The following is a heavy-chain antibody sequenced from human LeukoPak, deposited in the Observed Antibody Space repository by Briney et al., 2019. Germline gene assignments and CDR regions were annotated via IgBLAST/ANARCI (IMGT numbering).Heavy chain of an antibody. V-gene: IGHV1-2*02. J-gene: IGHJ6*03. CDR1: GYTFTGYY. CDR2: INPNSGGT. CDR3: AREGGILTGYEDYMDV. Sequence: GASVKVSCKASGYTFTGYYMHWVRQAPGQGLEWMGWINPNSGGTNYAQKFQGRVTMTRDTSISTAYMELSRLRSDDTAVYYCAREGGILTGYEDYMDVWGKGTTVTVSS. D-gene: IGHD3-9*01.